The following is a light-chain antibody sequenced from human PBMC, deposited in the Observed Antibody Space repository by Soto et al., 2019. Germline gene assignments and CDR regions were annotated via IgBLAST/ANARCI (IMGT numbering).Light chain of an antibody. Sequence: DIQMTQSPSTLSASVGDRVTITCRASQSISSWLAWYQQKPGKAPKLLIYKASSLESGVPPRFSGSGSGTEFNLNISSLQPDDFATYCCQQYNSYWTFGQGTKVEIK. J-gene: IGKJ1*01. CDR3: QQYNSYWT. V-gene: IGKV1-5*03. CDR2: KAS. CDR1: QSISSW.